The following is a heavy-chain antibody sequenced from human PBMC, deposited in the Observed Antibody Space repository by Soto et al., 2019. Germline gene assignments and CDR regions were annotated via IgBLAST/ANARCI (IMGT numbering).Heavy chain of an antibody. J-gene: IGHJ3*02. CDR2: ISDSGSST. V-gene: IGHV3-23*01. D-gene: IGHD3-16*01. Sequence: GGSLRLSCAASGFTFSSYGMHWVRQAPGKGLEWVSAISDSGSSTYYADSVKGRFTISRDNSKNTLYLQMNSLRAEDTAVYYCAKTQRGIRAFDIWGQGTMVTVSS. CDR1: GFTFSSYG. CDR3: AKTQRGIRAFDI.